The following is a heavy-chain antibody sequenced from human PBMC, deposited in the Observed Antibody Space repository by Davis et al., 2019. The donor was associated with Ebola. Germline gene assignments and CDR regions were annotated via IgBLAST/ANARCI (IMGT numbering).Heavy chain of an antibody. CDR3: ARDSIEGATTFDY. D-gene: IGHD1-26*01. CDR2: IKQDGSEK. J-gene: IGHJ4*02. V-gene: IGHV3-7*01. Sequence: GESLKISCAASGFTFSSYWMSWVRQAPGKGLEWVANIKQDGSEKYYVDSVKGRFTISRENAKNSLYLQMNSLRAGDTAVYYCARDSIEGATTFDYWGQGTLVTVSS. CDR1: GFTFSSYW.